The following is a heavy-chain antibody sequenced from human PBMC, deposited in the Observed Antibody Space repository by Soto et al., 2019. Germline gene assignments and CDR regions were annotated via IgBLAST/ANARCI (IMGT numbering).Heavy chain of an antibody. CDR2: IRSKAYGGTT. CDR1: GFTFVDYA. D-gene: IGHD6-19*01. V-gene: IGHV3-49*03. CDR3: TRAPSLYSSGWYQYYFDY. Sequence: PGWSLGLACTASGFTFVDYAMSWFRQAPGKGLEWVGFIRSKAYGGTTEYAASVKGRFTISRDDSKSIAYLQMNSLKTEDTAVYYCTRAPSLYSSGWYQYYFDYWGQGTLVTVSS. J-gene: IGHJ4*02.